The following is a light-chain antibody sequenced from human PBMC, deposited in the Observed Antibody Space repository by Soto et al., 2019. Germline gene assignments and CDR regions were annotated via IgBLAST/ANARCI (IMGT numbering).Light chain of an antibody. J-gene: IGKJ5*01. CDR1: QSVSSY. CDR3: QQYGSSLIT. V-gene: IGKV3-20*01. Sequence: LVLTQSPGTLSLSPGERATLSCRASQSVSSYLAWYQQRPGQAPRLLIYGASSRAAGIPHRFSGSGSGTDFTLTISRLEPEDFAVYYCQQYGSSLITFGQGTRLEIK. CDR2: GAS.